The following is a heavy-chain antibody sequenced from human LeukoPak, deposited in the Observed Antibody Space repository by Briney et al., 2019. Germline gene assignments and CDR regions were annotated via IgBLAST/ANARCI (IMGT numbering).Heavy chain of an antibody. D-gene: IGHD2-2*01. CDR3: SGRDSSRSPRAY. V-gene: IGHV3-7*01. CDR2: INPYGTEK. Sequence: GGSLRLSCAASGLTFTDFWMTWVRLAPGRGLEWLANINPYGTEKYYVDSVKGRFATSRDNAKNEVYLEMNSLRAEDTGVYYCSGRDSSRSPRAYWGQGALVSVSS. J-gene: IGHJ4*02. CDR1: GLTFTDFW.